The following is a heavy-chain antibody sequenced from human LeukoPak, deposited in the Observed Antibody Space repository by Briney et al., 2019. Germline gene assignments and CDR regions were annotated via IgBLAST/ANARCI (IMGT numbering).Heavy chain of an antibody. V-gene: IGHV4-39*07. CDR2: FQYTGST. CDR3: ARTGGSFYFYYYMDV. Sequence: PSETLSLTCTVSGGSIRSSSYNWGWIRQPPGKGPEWIGSFQYTGSTHYNPSLKSRVTISVDTSKNQFSLKLSSVTAADTALYYCARTGGSFYFYYYMDVWGKGTTITVSS. CDR1: GGSIRSSSYN. D-gene: IGHD1-26*01. J-gene: IGHJ6*03.